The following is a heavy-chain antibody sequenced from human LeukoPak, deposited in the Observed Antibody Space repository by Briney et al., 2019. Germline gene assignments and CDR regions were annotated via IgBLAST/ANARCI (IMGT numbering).Heavy chain of an antibody. J-gene: IGHJ4*02. V-gene: IGHV3-30*02. D-gene: IGHD3-3*01. CDR2: VYFDGNNE. CDR1: GFTFSSYA. CDR3: AKDFWMLRAGEDYDY. Sequence: QSGGSLRLSCTASGFTFSSYAMHWVRQAPGKGLEWVAYVYFDGNNEVYADSVKGRFTISRDNSKNTLYLQMNSLRPEDTAVYFCAKDFWMLRAGEDYDYWGQGTLVTVSS.